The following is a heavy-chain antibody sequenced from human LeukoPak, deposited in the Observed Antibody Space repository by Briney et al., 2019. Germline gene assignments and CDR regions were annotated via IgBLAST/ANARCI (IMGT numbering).Heavy chain of an antibody. V-gene: IGHV4-59*01. Sequence: SETLSLTCTVSGGSLSTYYWSWIRQPPGNGLEWIGYIYYSGSTNYNPSLKSRVTISVDTSKNQFSLKLSSVTAADTAVYYCARCSGSYGYYYGMDVWGQGTTVTVSS. CDR1: GGSLSTYY. CDR3: ARCSGSYGYYYGMDV. D-gene: IGHD1-26*01. CDR2: IYYSGST. J-gene: IGHJ6*02.